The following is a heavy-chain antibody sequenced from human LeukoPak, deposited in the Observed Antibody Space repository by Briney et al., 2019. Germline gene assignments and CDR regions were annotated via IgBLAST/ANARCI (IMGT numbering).Heavy chain of an antibody. V-gene: IGHV4-59*01. D-gene: IGHD5-18*01. Sequence: PSETLSLTCTVSGGSISIYYWSWIRQPPGKGLEWIGYIYYSGSTNYNPSLKSRVTISVDTSKNQFSLKLSSVTAADTAVYYCARGYSGAGLDCWGQGTLVTVSS. J-gene: IGHJ4*02. CDR3: ARGYSGAGLDC. CDR2: IYYSGST. CDR1: GGSISIYY.